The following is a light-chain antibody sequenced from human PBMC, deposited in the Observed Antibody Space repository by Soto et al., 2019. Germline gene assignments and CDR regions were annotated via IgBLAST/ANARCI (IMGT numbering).Light chain of an antibody. CDR3: QQRSNWPLFT. CDR2: DAS. Sequence: EIVLTQSPATLSLSPGERATLSCRASQSVSSYLAWYQQKPGQAPRLLIYDASNRATGIPARFSGSGSGTEFTLTISRLEPEDFAVYYCQQRSNWPLFTFGPGTKVDIK. J-gene: IGKJ3*01. V-gene: IGKV3-11*01. CDR1: QSVSSY.